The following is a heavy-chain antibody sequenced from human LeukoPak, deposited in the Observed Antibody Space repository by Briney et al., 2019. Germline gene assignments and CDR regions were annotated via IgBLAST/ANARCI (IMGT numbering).Heavy chain of an antibody. CDR3: AKDIGSNSRLFDY. CDR2: ITWNSGSI. CDR1: RFTFDDYA. D-gene: IGHD6-13*01. J-gene: IGHJ4*02. V-gene: IGHV3-9*01. Sequence: PGRSLRLSCAAPRFTFDDYAMHWVRQAPGKGLEWVSGITWNSGSIGYADSVKGRFTISRDNAKNSLYLQMNSLRAEDTALYYCAKDIGSNSRLFDYWGQGTLVTVSS.